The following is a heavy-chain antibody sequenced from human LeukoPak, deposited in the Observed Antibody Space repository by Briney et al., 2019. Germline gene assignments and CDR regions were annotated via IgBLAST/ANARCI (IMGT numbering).Heavy chain of an antibody. CDR1: GFTFSSYS. CDR3: ARDRTTVTTDWFDP. J-gene: IGHJ5*02. Sequence: PGGSLRLSCAASGFTFSSYSMNWVRQAPGKGLEWVSSISSSSSYIYYADSVKGRFTISRDNAKNSLYLQMNSLRAEDTAVYYCARDRTTVTTDWFDPWGQGTLVTVSS. CDR2: ISSSSSYI. V-gene: IGHV3-21*01. D-gene: IGHD4-17*01.